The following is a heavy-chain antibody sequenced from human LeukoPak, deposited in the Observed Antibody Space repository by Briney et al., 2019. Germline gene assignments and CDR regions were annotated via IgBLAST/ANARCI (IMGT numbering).Heavy chain of an antibody. J-gene: IGHJ4*02. D-gene: IGHD2-8*01. CDR3: ARLGGHRDCINGVCYFRDN. CDR1: GLSVRGNY. CDR2: LYRDGSA. V-gene: IGHV3-66*01. Sequence: PGGSLRLSCAASGLSVRGNYMSWVRQAPGKGLEWVSVLYRDGSAFYADSVKGRFSISRDNSKNTVYLQMNSLRAEDTAVYYCARLGGHRDCINGVCYFRDNWGQGIPVTVSS.